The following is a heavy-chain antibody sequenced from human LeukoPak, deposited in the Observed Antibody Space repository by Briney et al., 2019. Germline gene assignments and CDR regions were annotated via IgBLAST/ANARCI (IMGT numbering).Heavy chain of an antibody. CDR3: ARDEDTSALSEY. CDR1: GFSFSSNT. D-gene: IGHD2/OR15-2a*01. CDR2: ISNNGGRT. V-gene: IGHV3-23*01. J-gene: IGHJ4*02. Sequence: GGSLRLSCAGSGFSFSSNTMSWVREAPGRGLEWVSAISNNGGRTDYADSVKGRFTISRDNSKSTLYLHMDSLRAEDTAVYYCARDEDTSALSEYWGQGTLVAVSS.